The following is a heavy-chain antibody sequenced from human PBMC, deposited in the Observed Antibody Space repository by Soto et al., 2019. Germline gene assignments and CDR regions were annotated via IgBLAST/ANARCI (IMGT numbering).Heavy chain of an antibody. Sequence: QVQLVQSGAEVKKPGASVKVSCKASGYTFTNYGISWVRQAPGQGLEWLGWNNTYNGNTNHAQKLQGRVTMTTDTSTSTAYMELRSLRSDDTAVYYCARGVGSGTYYNQYNWFDPWGQGTLVTVSS. D-gene: IGHD3-10*01. V-gene: IGHV1-18*01. CDR3: ARGVGSGTYYNQYNWFDP. J-gene: IGHJ5*02. CDR1: GYTFTNYG. CDR2: NNTYNGNT.